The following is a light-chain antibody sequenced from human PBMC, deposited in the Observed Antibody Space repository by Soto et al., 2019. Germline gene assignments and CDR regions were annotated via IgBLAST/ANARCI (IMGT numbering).Light chain of an antibody. J-gene: IGKJ2*01. V-gene: IGKV3-20*01. Sequence: EIVLTQSPGTLSLSLGDRAALSCRASQSVSNTYLAWYQQTPGQGTRLLMYHTTNRATGIPDRFSGSGSGTDFTLTISRLEPEDSAVYYCQRYGSSPLYAFGPGTKLEI. CDR1: QSVSNTY. CDR3: QRYGSSPLYA. CDR2: HTT.